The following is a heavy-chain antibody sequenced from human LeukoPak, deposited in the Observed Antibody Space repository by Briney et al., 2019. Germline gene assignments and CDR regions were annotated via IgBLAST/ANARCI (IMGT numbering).Heavy chain of an antibody. CDR1: GFTFSNYR. Sequence: PGGSLRLSCAASGFTFSNYRMNWVRQAPGKGLEWVSYISSSSGTIYYADSVKGRFTISRDNSKNTLYLQMNSLRAEDTAVYYCAKRTSGSSWYSSDYWGQGTLVTVSS. CDR2: ISSSSGTI. V-gene: IGHV3-48*01. J-gene: IGHJ4*02. CDR3: AKRTSGSSWYSSDY. D-gene: IGHD6-13*01.